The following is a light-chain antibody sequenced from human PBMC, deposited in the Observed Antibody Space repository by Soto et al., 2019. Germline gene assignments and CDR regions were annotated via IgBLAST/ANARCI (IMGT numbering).Light chain of an antibody. J-gene: IGLJ3*02. CDR1: SSNIGDNY. V-gene: IGLV1-51*01. CDR3: GTWDTSLSNWV. CDR2: DNY. Sequence: HSVLTQPPSMSAAPGQRVTISCSGTSSNIGDNYVSWYRQFPGTAPELLIYDNYKRPSGIPDRFSGSKSGTSATLGITGLQTGDEADYYCGTWDTSLSNWVFGGGTKVTVL.